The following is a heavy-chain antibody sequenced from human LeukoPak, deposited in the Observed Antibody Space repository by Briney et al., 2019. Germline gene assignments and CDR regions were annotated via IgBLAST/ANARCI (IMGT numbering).Heavy chain of an antibody. Sequence: ASVKVSCKASGGTFSSYAISWVRQAPRQGLEWMGGIIPIFGTANYAQKFQGRVTITADESTSTAYMELSSLRSEDTAVYYCASEASGYSSRWGQGTLVTVSS. J-gene: IGHJ4*02. D-gene: IGHD5-18*01. CDR1: GGTFSSYA. V-gene: IGHV1-69*13. CDR3: ASEASGYSSR. CDR2: IIPIFGTA.